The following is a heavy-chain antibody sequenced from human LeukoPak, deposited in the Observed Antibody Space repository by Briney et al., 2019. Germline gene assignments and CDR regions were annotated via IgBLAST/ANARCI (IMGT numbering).Heavy chain of an antibody. V-gene: IGHV3-48*04. CDR1: GFTFSRHS. CDR3: VRDQEAFCEGASFCAIDI. D-gene: IGHD2-21*01. Sequence: GGSLRLSCEGSGFTFSRHSMNWVRQTPGKGLEWVSYISGTSGTIHYADSVKGRFTSSRDNAKNSLFLQMNNLRAEDTAIYYCVRDQEAFCEGASFCAIDIWGQGTLVTVSS. CDR2: ISGTSGTI. J-gene: IGHJ3*02.